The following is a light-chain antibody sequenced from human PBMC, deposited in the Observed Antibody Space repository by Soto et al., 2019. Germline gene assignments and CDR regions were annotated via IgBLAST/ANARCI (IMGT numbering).Light chain of an antibody. V-gene: IGLV2-14*01. Sequence: QSALTQPASVSGSPGQSITISCTGTRSDVGFYDYVSWYQQHPGKAPKLMLYGVVNRPSGVSNRFSGSKSGNTASLTISGLHTEDEADYYCSSYSSSSTLVFGTGTKVTVL. J-gene: IGLJ1*01. CDR3: SSYSSSSTLV. CDR1: RSDVGFYDY. CDR2: GVV.